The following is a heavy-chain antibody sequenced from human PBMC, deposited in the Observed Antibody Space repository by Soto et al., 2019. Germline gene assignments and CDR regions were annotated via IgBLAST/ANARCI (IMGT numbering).Heavy chain of an antibody. CDR3: AREGGDIYYYSMDV. V-gene: IGHV3-30-3*01. CDR2: ISNDGYNK. Sequence: LSLSCAASEFTFSPYSMHWVRQAPGKGLEWVAFISNDGYNKFYADSVRGRLTISRDSSKNTLYLQMDSLRAADTAVYYCAREGGDIYYYSMDVWGQGTTVTVSS. CDR1: EFTFSPYS. D-gene: IGHD2-15*01. J-gene: IGHJ6*02.